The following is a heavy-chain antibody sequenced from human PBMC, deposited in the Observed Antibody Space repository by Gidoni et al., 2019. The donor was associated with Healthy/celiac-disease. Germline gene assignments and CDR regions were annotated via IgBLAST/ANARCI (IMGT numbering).Heavy chain of an antibody. CDR3: AREGYSNPTDY. Sequence: HVQLVESVGGVVQPGRSLRLSCSASGFNFSSYGMHWFRQAPGKGMEGVAVIWYDGSNKYYADSVKGRFTISRDNSKNTLYLQMNSLRAEETAVYYCAREGYSNPTDYWGQGTLVTVSS. CDR1: GFNFSSYG. CDR2: IWYDGSNK. J-gene: IGHJ4*02. V-gene: IGHV3-33*01. D-gene: IGHD4-4*01.